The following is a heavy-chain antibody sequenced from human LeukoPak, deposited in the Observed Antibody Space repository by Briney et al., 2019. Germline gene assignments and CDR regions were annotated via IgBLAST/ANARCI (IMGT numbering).Heavy chain of an antibody. CDR3: ARGHYGRDY. CDR2: INADGNEK. Sequence: GGSLSLSCGASGFSRSTSCMTWVRQAPGKGLEWVAHINADGNEKYYVDSVKGRFTISRDNAKRSAYLQMDSLRVEDTAVYYCARGHYGRDYLGQGTLVTVSS. J-gene: IGHJ4*02. V-gene: IGHV3-7*04. D-gene: IGHD3-10*01. CDR1: GFSRSTSC.